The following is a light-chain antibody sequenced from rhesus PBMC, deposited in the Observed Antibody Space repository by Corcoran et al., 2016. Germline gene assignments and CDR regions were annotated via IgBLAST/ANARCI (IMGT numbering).Light chain of an antibody. CDR2: EIS. CDR3: MQGIQLPLT. J-gene: IGKJ4*01. Sequence: EIAMTQTPLSLPVTPGEPASISCSSSQSLLHSGGKTYLYWYLQKPGQSPQLLIYEISNRASVVPARCSGSGSGTNFHLEISRVEAEDVGVYYCMQGIQLPLTFGGGTKVELK. V-gene: IGKV2S15*01. CDR1: QSLLHSGGKTY.